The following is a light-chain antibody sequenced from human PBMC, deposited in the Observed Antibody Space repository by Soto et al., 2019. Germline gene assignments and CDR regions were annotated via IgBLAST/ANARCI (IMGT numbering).Light chain of an antibody. CDR1: QSVNDNY. Sequence: EIVLTQSPGTLSLSPGERATLSCTASQSVNDNYLAWFQQKPGQAPRLLIYGASSRPTGIPDRFSGSASGTDFTLTITRLGPDDFAVYYCHQYASSPRTFGQGTKVEVK. V-gene: IGKV3-20*01. J-gene: IGKJ1*01. CDR2: GAS. CDR3: HQYASSPRT.